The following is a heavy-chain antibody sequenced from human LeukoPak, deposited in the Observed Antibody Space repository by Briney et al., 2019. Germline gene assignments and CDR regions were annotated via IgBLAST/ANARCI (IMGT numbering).Heavy chain of an antibody. CDR3: ARFTYTTRPSDV. CDR1: GGSISGYY. D-gene: IGHD3-16*01. V-gene: IGHV4-4*09. Sequence: SETLSLTCSVSGGSISGYYWSWIRQPPGQTLEWIGYIYSSGSTNYNPSLQSRVTMSVDTSMNQFSLRLSSVTAADTAVYYCARFTYTTRPSDVWGKGATVTVSS. CDR2: IYSSGST. J-gene: IGHJ6*04.